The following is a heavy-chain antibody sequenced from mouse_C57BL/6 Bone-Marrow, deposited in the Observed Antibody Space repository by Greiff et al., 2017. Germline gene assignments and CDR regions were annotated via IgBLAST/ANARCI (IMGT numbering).Heavy chain of an antibody. J-gene: IGHJ3*01. CDR1: GYTFTDYE. V-gene: IGHV1-15*01. CDR3: TRGGYDFWFAY. D-gene: IGHD2-14*01. CDR2: IDPETGGT. Sequence: VQLQQSGAELVRPGASVTLSCKASGYTFTDYEMRWVKQTPVHGLEWIGAIDPETGGTAYNQKFKGKAILTADKSSSTAYLELRSLTSEDSAVYCSTRGGYDFWFAYWGQGTLVTVSA.